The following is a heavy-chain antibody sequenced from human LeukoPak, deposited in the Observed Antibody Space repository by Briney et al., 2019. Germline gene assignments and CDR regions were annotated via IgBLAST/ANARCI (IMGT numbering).Heavy chain of an antibody. V-gene: IGHV3-23*01. D-gene: IGHD5-24*01. CDR1: GFSFSTYD. J-gene: IGHJ4*02. CDR2: ISTTGGYT. Sequence: GGPLRLSCVGSGFSFSTYDMGWVRQTPGKGLEWVSAISTTGGYTEDADSVKGRFTIPRDNSQNTLFLQMHSLRAEDTAVYCAKKPATIKFPFDIWGQGTLVTVSP. CDR3: AKKPATIKFPFDI.